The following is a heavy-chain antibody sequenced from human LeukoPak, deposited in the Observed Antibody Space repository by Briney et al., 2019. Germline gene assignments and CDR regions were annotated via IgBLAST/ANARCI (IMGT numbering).Heavy chain of an antibody. J-gene: IGHJ3*02. CDR1: GFIFTSYA. CDR3: ARALNGFDI. CDR2: ISAGSDTT. Sequence: GGSLRLSCEASGFIFTSYAMSWVRQAPGKGLELVSVISAGSDTTYYADSVKGRFTISRDNSRNTLYLQMNSLRAEDTAVYYCARALNGFDIWGPGTLVTVSS. V-gene: IGHV3-23*01.